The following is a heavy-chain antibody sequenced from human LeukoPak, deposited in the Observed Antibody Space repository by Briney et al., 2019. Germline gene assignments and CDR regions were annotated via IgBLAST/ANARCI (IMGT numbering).Heavy chain of an antibody. J-gene: IGHJ4*02. CDR2: IYPGDSDS. D-gene: IGHD4-17*01. V-gene: IGHV5-51*01. Sequence: GESLKISCKGSGYSFTNYWIGWVRQMRGKGLEWMGIIYPGDSDSRYSPSFQGQVTISADKSISTAYLQWSSLKASDTAMYYCARLSYGDYRTTSFDYWGQGTLVTVSS. CDR1: GYSFTNYW. CDR3: ARLSYGDYRTTSFDY.